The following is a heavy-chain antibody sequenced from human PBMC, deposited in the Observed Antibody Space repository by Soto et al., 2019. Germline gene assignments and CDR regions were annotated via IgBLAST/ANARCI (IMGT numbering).Heavy chain of an antibody. CDR2: IIPIFGTA. V-gene: IGHV1-69*13. Sequence: ASVKVSCTASGGTFSSYAISWVRQAPGQGLEWMGGIIPIFGTANYAQKFQGRVTITADESTSTAYMELSSLRSEDTAVYYCARAAGYSSATYYYYGMDVWGQGTTVTVSS. CDR1: GGTFSSYA. CDR3: ARAAGYSSATYYYYGMDV. J-gene: IGHJ6*02. D-gene: IGHD6-19*01.